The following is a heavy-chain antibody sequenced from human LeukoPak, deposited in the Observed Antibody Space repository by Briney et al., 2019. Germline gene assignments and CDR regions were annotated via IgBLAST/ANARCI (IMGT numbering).Heavy chain of an antibody. Sequence: PSEILSLTCAVYGGSFSGCYWSWIRQPPGKGLEWIGEINHSGSTNYNPSLKSRVTISVDTSKNQFSLKLSSVTAADTAVYYCARDANYYGSGSFWFDPWGQGTLVTVSS. CDR1: GGSFSGCY. CDR3: ARDANYYGSGSFWFDP. V-gene: IGHV4-34*01. CDR2: INHSGST. J-gene: IGHJ5*02. D-gene: IGHD3-10*01.